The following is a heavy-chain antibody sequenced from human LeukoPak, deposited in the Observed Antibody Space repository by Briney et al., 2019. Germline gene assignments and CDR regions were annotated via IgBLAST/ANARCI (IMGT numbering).Heavy chain of an antibody. CDR2: IWYDGSNK. Sequence: GRSLRLSCAASGFTFSSYGMHWVRQAPGKGLEWVAVIWYDGSNKYYADSVKGRFTISRDNSKNTLYLQMNSLRAEDTAVYYCARDHIAVAGDYYYGMDVWGQGATVTVSS. D-gene: IGHD6-19*01. CDR3: ARDHIAVAGDYYYGMDV. J-gene: IGHJ6*02. CDR1: GFTFSSYG. V-gene: IGHV3-33*01.